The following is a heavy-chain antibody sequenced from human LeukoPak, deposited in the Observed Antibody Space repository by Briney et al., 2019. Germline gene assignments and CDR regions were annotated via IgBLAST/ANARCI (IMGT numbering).Heavy chain of an antibody. J-gene: IGHJ4*02. CDR1: GFTFTNYE. CDR2: VSRSSSTI. V-gene: IGHV3-48*03. Sequence: GGSLRLSCAASGFTFTNYEMSWVRLAPGKGLEGISCVSRSSSTIYYADSVKGRFTISRDNAKSSLYLQMNSLRADDTAVYYCARAPSDNYYLFYYWGQGTLVTVSS. CDR3: ARAPSDNYYLFYY. D-gene: IGHD1-26*01.